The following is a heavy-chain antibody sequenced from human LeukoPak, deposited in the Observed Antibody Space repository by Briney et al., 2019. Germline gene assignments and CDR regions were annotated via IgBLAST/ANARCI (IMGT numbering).Heavy chain of an antibody. Sequence: PSETLSLTCAVYGGSFSGYYWSWIRQPPGKGLEWIGYIYYSGSTNYNPSLKSRVTISVDTSKNQFSLKLSSVTAADTAVYYCARGHSYDILTGWGQGTLVTVSS. CDR3: ARGHSYDILTG. CDR2: IYYSGST. J-gene: IGHJ4*02. D-gene: IGHD3-9*01. CDR1: GGSFSGYY. V-gene: IGHV4-59*01.